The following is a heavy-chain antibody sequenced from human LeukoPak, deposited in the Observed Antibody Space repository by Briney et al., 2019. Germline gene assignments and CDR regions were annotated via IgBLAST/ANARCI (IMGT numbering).Heavy chain of an antibody. CDR2: ISGSGGST. V-gene: IGHV3-23*01. J-gene: IGHJ3*02. D-gene: IGHD6-19*01. CDR1: GFTFSSYA. CDR3: AKELLDYRQWPEAFDI. Sequence: GGSLRLSCAASGFTFSSYAMCWVREAPGKGLEWVSAISGSGGSTYYADSVKGRFTISRDNSKNTLYLQMNSLRAEDTAVYYCAKELLDYRQWPEAFDIWGQGTMVTVSS.